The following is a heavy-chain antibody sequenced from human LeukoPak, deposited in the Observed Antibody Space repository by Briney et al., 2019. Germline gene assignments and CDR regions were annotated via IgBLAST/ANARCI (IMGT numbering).Heavy chain of an antibody. V-gene: IGHV4-38-2*02. J-gene: IGHJ6*04. CDR2: IYHSGST. CDR3: ARDILVVVAATDYYGMDV. CDR1: GYSISSGYY. Sequence: SETLSLTCAVSGYSISSGYYWGWIRHPPGKGLEWIGSIYHSGSTYYNPSLKSRVTISVDTSKDQFSLKLSSVTAADTAVYYCARDILVVVAATDYYGMDVWGKGTTVTVSS. D-gene: IGHD2-15*01.